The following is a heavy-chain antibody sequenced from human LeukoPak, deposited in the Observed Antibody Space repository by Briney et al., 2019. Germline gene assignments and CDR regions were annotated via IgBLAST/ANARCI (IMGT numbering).Heavy chain of an antibody. Sequence: GGSLRLSCAASRFTFSSYEMNWVHQAPGKGLEWVSYISSSGSTIYYAGSVKGRFTISRDNAKNSLYLQMNSLRAEDTAVYYCAELGITMIGGVWGKGTTVTISS. D-gene: IGHD3-10*02. CDR1: RFTFSSYE. CDR3: AELGITMIGGV. CDR2: ISSSGSTI. J-gene: IGHJ6*04. V-gene: IGHV3-48*03.